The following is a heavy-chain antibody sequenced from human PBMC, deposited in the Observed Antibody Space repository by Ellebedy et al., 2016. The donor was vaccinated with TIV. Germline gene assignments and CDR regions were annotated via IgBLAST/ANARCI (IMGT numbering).Heavy chain of an antibody. V-gene: IGHV3-23*01. D-gene: IGHD6-13*01. Sequence: GESLKISCAASGFTFSGYAMSWVRQAPGKGLEWVSTVTGSGSSTYYADSVKGRFTISRDNSKNTLYLQMNSLRADDTAMYYCAKLGGVLSWYADYWGLGTLVTVSP. CDR1: GFTFSGYA. CDR2: VTGSGSST. J-gene: IGHJ4*02. CDR3: AKLGGVLSWYADY.